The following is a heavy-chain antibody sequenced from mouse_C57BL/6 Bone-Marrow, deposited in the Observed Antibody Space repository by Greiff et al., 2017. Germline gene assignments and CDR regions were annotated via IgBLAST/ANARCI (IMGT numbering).Heavy chain of an antibody. Sequence: VKLMESGPGLVAPSQSLSITCTVSGFSLTSYAISWVRQPPGKGLEWLGVIWTGGGTNYNSALKSRLSISKDNSKSQVFLKMNSLQTDDTARYYCARNTGDLMVTTGEFDYWGQGTTLTVSS. D-gene: IGHD2-2*01. CDR3: ARNTGDLMVTTGEFDY. CDR1: GFSLTSYA. CDR2: IWTGGGT. V-gene: IGHV2-9-1*01. J-gene: IGHJ2*01.